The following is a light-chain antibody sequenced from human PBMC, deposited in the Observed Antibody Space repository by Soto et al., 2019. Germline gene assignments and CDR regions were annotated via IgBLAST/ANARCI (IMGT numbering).Light chain of an antibody. CDR3: SSYAGSDNLV. CDR2: EVT. CDR1: SSDVGHYNY. V-gene: IGLV2-8*01. Sequence: QSALTQPPSASGSPGQSVTISCTGTSSDVGHYNYVSWYQQHPGKAAKLMIYEVTQRPSGVPDRFSGSKSGNTASLTVSGLQAEDEADYYCSSYAGSDNLVFGGGTKLTVL. J-gene: IGLJ2*01.